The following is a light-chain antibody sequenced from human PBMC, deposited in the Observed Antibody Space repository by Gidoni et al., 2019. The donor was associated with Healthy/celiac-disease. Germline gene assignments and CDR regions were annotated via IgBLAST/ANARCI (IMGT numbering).Light chain of an antibody. Sequence: IQLTQSPSFLSASVGDRVTITCWASQGISSYLAWYQQKPGKAPKLLIYAASTLQSGVPSRFSGSGSGTEFTLTISSLQPEDFATYYCQQLNSYPPAFGGXTKVEIK. CDR3: QQLNSYPPA. CDR1: QGISSY. J-gene: IGKJ4*01. V-gene: IGKV1-9*01. CDR2: AAS.